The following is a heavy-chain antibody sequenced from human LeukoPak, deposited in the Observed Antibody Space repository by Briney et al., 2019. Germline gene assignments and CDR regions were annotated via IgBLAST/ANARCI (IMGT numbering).Heavy chain of an antibody. CDR2: ISNSGGRT. J-gene: IGHJ4*02. D-gene: IGHD3-10*01. V-gene: IGHV3-23*01. CDR1: GLTLSNYG. Sequence: PGGSLRLSCAVSGLTLSNYGMSWVRQAPGKGLEWVADISNSGGRTNYADSVKGRFTISRDNPQNTLYLQMNSLRAEDTAVYFCAKRGVVIRVFLVGFHKEAYYFDSWGQGALVTVSS. CDR3: AKRGVVIRVFLVGFHKEAYYFDS.